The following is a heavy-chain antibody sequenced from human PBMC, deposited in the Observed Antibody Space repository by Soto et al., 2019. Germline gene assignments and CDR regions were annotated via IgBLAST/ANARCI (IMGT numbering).Heavy chain of an antibody. V-gene: IGHV1-69*01. CDR1: GGSFSRSS. Sequence: QVQLLQSGSEVKKPGSSVKVSCRASGGSFSRSSISWVRQAPGQGLEWMGGIVPIFGTTTYAPRFRDRLTLTADESTRTAFMELTTLTSDATAIYYCARPAEGGYSSDHHYYDARDLWGQGTAITVTS. J-gene: IGHJ6*02. D-gene: IGHD1-26*01. CDR2: IVPIFGTT. CDR3: ARPAEGGYSSDHHYYDARDL.